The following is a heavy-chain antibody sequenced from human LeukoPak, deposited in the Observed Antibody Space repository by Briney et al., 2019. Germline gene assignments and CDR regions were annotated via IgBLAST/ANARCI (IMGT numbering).Heavy chain of an antibody. CDR1: GFTFSSYV. CDR2: ISGSGSST. D-gene: IGHD6-13*01. J-gene: IGHJ4*02. CDR3: AKRGAAADDY. Sequence: GGSLRLSCAASGFTFSSYVMSWIRQAPGKGLEWLSAISGSGSSTYYAVSVGGRFTVSRDNSKNTLYLQMNSLRAEDTAVYYCAKRGAAADDYWGQGTLVTVSS. V-gene: IGHV3-23*01.